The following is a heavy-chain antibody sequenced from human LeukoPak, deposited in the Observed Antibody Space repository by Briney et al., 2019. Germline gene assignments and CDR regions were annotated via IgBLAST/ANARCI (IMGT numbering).Heavy chain of an antibody. CDR3: ASEDSSFFDSYGMDV. D-gene: IGHD6-6*01. V-gene: IGHV4-4*07. J-gene: IGHJ6*02. CDR1: GGSISSYY. Sequence: PSETLSLTRTVSGGSISSYYWSWIRQPAGKGLEWIGRIYTSGSTNYNPSLKSRVTMSVDTSKNQFSLKLSSVTAADTAVYYCASEDSSFFDSYGMDVWGQGTTVTVSS. CDR2: IYTSGST.